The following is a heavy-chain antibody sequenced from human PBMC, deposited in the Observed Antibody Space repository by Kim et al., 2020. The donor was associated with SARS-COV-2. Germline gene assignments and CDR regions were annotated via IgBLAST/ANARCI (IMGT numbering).Heavy chain of an antibody. CDR3: EASDY. CDR2: ISDSGVRT. J-gene: IGHJ4*02. V-gene: IGHV3-23*01. Sequence: ISDSGVRTHYADSVKGRSTISSDNSKGTCVLQMNTLRAEDTAVYYCEASDYWGQGSLVTVSS.